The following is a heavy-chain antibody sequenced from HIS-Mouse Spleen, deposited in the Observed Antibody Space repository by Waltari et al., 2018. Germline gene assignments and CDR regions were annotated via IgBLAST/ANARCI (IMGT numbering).Heavy chain of an antibody. CDR1: GGSISSSSYY. CDR2: IYYSGST. J-gene: IGHJ2*01. Sequence: QLQLQESGPGLVKPSETLSLTCTVHGGSISSSSYYWGWIRQPPGKGLEWIGSIYYSGSTYYNPSLKSRVTISVDTSKNQFSLKLSSVTAADTAVYYCAGSSWYWYFDLWGRGTLVTVSS. V-gene: IGHV4-39*01. CDR3: AGSSWYWYFDL. D-gene: IGHD6-13*01.